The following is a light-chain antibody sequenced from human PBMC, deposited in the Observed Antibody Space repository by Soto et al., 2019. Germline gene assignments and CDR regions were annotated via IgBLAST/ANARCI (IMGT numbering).Light chain of an antibody. Sequence: IVLTQSPATLSLSPGERATLSCRASQSVSSSYFAWYQQKPGQTPRLLIFGATSRATGVPDRISGSESGTDFTLTISRLEPEDFAVYYCQQYGSLPTFGQGTRLEIK. CDR2: GAT. CDR3: QQYGSLPT. J-gene: IGKJ5*01. CDR1: QSVSSSY. V-gene: IGKV3-20*01.